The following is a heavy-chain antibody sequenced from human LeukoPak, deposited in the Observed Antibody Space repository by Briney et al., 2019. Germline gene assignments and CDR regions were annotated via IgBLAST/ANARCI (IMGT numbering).Heavy chain of an antibody. CDR1: GFTFSSYS. CDR3: ARGEITIFGVVITVFDY. J-gene: IGHJ4*02. D-gene: IGHD3-3*01. Sequence: GGSLRLSCAASGFTFSSYSMNWVRQAPGKGLEWVSSISSSSSYIYYADSVKGRFTISRDNAKNSQYLQMNSLRAEDTAVYYCARGEITIFGVVITVFDYWGQGTLVTVSS. CDR2: ISSSSSYI. V-gene: IGHV3-21*01.